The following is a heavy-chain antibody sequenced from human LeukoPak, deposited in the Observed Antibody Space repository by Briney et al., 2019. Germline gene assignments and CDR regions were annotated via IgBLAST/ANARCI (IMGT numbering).Heavy chain of an antibody. CDR3: ARRTTHYYGSGSYSPNTIDY. J-gene: IGHJ4*02. CDR1: GGSISSSSYY. CDR2: MYYSGST. Sequence: SETLSLTCTVSGGSISSSSYYWGWIRQPPGKGLEWIGGMYYSGSTYYNPSLKSRVTISVDTSKNQFSLKLSSVTAADTAVYYCARRTTHYYGSGSYSPNTIDYWGQGTLVTVSS. V-gene: IGHV4-39*01. D-gene: IGHD3-10*01.